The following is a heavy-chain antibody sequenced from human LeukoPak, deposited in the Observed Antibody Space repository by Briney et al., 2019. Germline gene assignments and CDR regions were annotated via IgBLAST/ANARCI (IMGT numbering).Heavy chain of an antibody. Sequence: GGSLRLSCAASRFTFNTYWMHWVRQAPGKGLVWVSRIDSDGNSTAYADSVKGRFTISRDNAKNTLCLQMNSLRAEDTAVYYCASEGTTGTTWGPDYWGQGTLVTVSS. CDR1: RFTFNTYW. V-gene: IGHV3-74*01. CDR3: ASEGTTGTTWGPDY. J-gene: IGHJ4*02. CDR2: IDSDGNST. D-gene: IGHD1-1*01.